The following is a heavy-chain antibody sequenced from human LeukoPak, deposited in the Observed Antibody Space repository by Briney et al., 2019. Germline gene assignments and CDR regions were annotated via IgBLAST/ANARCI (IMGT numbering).Heavy chain of an antibody. Sequence: SETLSLTCTVSGGSISSSSYFWGWIRQPPGKGLEWSGSIYYSGSTYYNPSLKSQVTISVDTSKNQFSLKLSSVTAADTAVYYCASNLQTSGSYYYMDVWGKGTTVTISS. J-gene: IGHJ6*03. CDR1: GGSISSSSYF. CDR3: ASNLQTSGSYYYMDV. D-gene: IGHD3-10*01. CDR2: IYYSGST. V-gene: IGHV4-39*01.